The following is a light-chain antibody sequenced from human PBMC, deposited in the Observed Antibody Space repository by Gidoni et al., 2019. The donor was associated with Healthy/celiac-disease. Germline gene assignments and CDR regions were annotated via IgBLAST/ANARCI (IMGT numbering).Light chain of an antibody. J-gene: IGKJ1*01. V-gene: IGKV3D-15*01. CDR1: QSVSSN. Sequence: EIVMTQSPATLSVSPGERATLSCRASQSVSSNLAWYQQKPGQAPRLLIYCASTRATGIPARFSGSVSGTEFTLTISSLQSEDFAVYYCKQYNNWPPWTFGQGTKVEIK. CDR2: CAS. CDR3: KQYNNWPPWT.